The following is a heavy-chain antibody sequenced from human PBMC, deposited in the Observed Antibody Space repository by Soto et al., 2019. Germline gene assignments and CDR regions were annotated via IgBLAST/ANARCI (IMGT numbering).Heavy chain of an antibody. CDR1: GGSISSGDYY. CDR3: ARHTAQPTLHYYYGMDV. D-gene: IGHD5-18*01. J-gene: IGHJ6*02. V-gene: IGHV4-30-4*01. CDR2: IYYSGST. Sequence: PSETLSLTCTVSGGSISSGDYYWIWIRHPPGKGLEWIGYIYYSGSTYYNPSLKSRVTISVDTSKNQFSLKLSSVTAADTAVYYCARHTAQPTLHYYYGMDVWGQGTTVTVSS.